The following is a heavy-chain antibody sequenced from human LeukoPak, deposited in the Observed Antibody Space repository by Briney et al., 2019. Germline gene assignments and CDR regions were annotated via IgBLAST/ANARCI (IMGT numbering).Heavy chain of an antibody. D-gene: IGHD5-18*01. CDR1: GGSISSSNYY. CDR3: ARSNTAMVNDY. J-gene: IGHJ4*02. CDR2: IFNSGST. Sequence: SETLSLTCTVSGGSISSSNYYWGWIRQPPGKGLEWIGYIFNSGSTYYNPSLKSRVTISVDTSKNQFSLKLSSVTAADTAVYYCARSNTAMVNDYWGQGTLVTVSS. V-gene: IGHV4-39*07.